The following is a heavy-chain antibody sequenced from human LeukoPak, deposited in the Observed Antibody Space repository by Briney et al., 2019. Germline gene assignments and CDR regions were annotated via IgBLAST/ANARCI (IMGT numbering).Heavy chain of an antibody. CDR1: GYMFRNYG. J-gene: IGHJ6*04. D-gene: IGHD3-10*01. CDR2: ISVYNDDT. CDR3: AGGFGDLDYYYGMDV. Sequence: ASVKVSCKASGYMFRNYGIVWVRQAPGQGPEWMGWISVYNDDTYYAQTFQGRVTMTTDTLTTTAYMELTSLRSDDTAVYYCAGGFGDLDYYYGMDVWGTGTTVTVFS. V-gene: IGHV1-18*01.